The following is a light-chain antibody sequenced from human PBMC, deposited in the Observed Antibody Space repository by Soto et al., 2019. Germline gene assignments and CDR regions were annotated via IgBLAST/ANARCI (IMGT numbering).Light chain of an antibody. Sequence: EIVFTQSPGTLSLSPGERATLSCRASQSVSSNYLAWYQQRPGQAPRLLIYDASSRATGVPDRFSGSGSGTDFTLTITRLEPEDFAMYYCQRYDSLRTFGQGTKVDIK. CDR2: DAS. V-gene: IGKV3-20*01. CDR1: QSVSSNY. J-gene: IGKJ1*01. CDR3: QRYDSLRT.